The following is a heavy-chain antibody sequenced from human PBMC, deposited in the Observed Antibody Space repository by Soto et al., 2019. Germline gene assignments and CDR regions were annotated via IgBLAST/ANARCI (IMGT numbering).Heavy chain of an antibody. CDR1: GFTFSSYG. CDR2: ISYDGSNK. V-gene: IGHV3-30*18. D-gene: IGHD5-18*01. CDR3: AKGSTGMTYFDY. J-gene: IGHJ4*02. Sequence: QVQLVESGGGVVQPGRSLRLSCAASGFTFSSYGMHWVRQAPGKGLEWVAVISYDGSNKYYADSVKGRFTISRDNSKNTLYLRMNSLRAEDTAVYYCAKGSTGMTYFDYLGQGTLVTVSS.